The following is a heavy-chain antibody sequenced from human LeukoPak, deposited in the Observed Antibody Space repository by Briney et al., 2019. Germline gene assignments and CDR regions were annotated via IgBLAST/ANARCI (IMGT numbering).Heavy chain of an antibody. J-gene: IGHJ6*03. CDR1: GASLTRHY. Sequence: SETLSPTYAVDGASLTRHYWTSIRQPPRNGLDWLGEINPSGSPDYNPSLKSRATISVDTSKNQFSLRLASVTAADTAVYYCASVRHDPLEYYYYVDVWGKGTTVTVSS. D-gene: IGHD2/OR15-2a*01. CDR3: ASVRHDPLEYYYYVDV. CDR2: INPSGSP. V-gene: IGHV4-34*01.